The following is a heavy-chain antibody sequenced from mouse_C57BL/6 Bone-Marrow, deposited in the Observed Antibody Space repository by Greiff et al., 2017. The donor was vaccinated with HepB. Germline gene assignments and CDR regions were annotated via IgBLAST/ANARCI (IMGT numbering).Heavy chain of an antibody. CDR1: GFTFSSYA. V-gene: IGHV5-9-1*02. D-gene: IGHD1-1*01. J-gene: IGHJ4*01. CDR3: TRGSLTTVVEGDY. CDR2: ISSGGDYI. Sequence: EVQGVESGEGLVKPGGSLKLSCAASGFTFSSYAMSWVRQTPEKRLEWVAYISSGGDYIYYADTVKGRFTISRDNARNTLYLQMSSLKSEDTAMYYCTRGSLTTVVEGDYWGQGTSVTVSS.